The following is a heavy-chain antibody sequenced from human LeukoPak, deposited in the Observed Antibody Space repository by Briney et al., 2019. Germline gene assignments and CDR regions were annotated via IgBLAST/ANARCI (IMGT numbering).Heavy chain of an antibody. CDR1: GFTFSSYA. D-gene: IGHD3-22*01. CDR3: AKDKDYYDSSGNY. CDR2: ISGSGGST. J-gene: IGHJ4*02. V-gene: IGHV3-23*01. Sequence: PGRSLRLSCAASGFTFSSYAMHWVRQAPGKGLEWVSAISGSGGSTYYADSVKGRFTISRDNSKNTLYLQMNSLRAEDTAVYYCAKDKDYYDSSGNYWGQGTLVTVSS.